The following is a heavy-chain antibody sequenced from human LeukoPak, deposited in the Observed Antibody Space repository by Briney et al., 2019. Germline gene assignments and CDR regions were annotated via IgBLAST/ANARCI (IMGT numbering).Heavy chain of an antibody. D-gene: IGHD5-24*01. CDR1: GGSISSGGDY. V-gene: IGHV4-61*02. CDR2: NYYDGRS. Sequence: SQTLFLTCCVSGGSISSGGDYWCWIRQPPRKGLEWSGRNYYDGRSNCSTSLQRRVTISIDTSKNQFSLNLSSVTAAETAVYYCARVIRRDPYNYDGFDIWGQETMVTVSS. J-gene: IGHJ3*02. CDR3: ARVIRRDPYNYDGFDI.